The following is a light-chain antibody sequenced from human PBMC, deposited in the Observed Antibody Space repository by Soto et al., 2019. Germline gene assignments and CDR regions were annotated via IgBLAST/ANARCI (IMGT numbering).Light chain of an antibody. CDR3: QRYHNWPPQYT. Sequence: EIVMTQSPASLSVSPGDGATLSCRASQSVASNVAWYQQKPGQGPRLLIHGASTRAVGVPARFSGSGPGTDFTLTISSLQSEDFAVYYCQRYHNWPPQYTFGQGTKLQIK. V-gene: IGKV3-15*01. CDR2: GAS. CDR1: QSVASN. J-gene: IGKJ2*01.